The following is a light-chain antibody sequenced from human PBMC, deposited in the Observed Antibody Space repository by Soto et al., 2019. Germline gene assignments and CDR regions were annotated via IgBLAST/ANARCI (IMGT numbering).Light chain of an antibody. V-gene: IGKV1-12*01. Sequence: DIQMTQSPSAVSASVGDRVTITCRASQSISSYLNWYQQKPGKAPKLLIYAASTLQSGVPSRFSGSESGTEFTLTISSLQPEDFAPYYCQQANSFPFTFGQGTRLEIK. CDR1: QSISSY. CDR3: QQANSFPFT. CDR2: AAS. J-gene: IGKJ5*01.